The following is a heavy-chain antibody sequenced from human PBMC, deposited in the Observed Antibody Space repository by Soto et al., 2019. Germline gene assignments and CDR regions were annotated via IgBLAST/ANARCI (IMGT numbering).Heavy chain of an antibody. J-gene: IGHJ4*02. D-gene: IGHD3-10*01. CDR2: ISYDGSNK. V-gene: IGHV3-30*18. CDR3: AKDQAWFGESNPNYYFDY. CDR1: GFTFSSYG. Sequence: QVQLVESGGGVVQPGRSLRLSCAASGFTFSSYGMHWVRQAPGKGLEWVAVISYDGSNKYYADSVKGRFTISRDNSKNTLYLQMNSLRAEDTAVYYCAKDQAWFGESNPNYYFDYWGQGTLVTVSS.